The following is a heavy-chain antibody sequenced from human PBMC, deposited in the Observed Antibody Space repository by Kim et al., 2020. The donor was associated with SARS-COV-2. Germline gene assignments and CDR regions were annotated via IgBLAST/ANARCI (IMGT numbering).Heavy chain of an antibody. CDR3: ARAEPFTTRDYDILTGYYNYYYYYGMDV. D-gene: IGHD3-9*01. CDR1: GYTFTSYG. V-gene: IGHV1-18*04. Sequence: ASVKVSCKASGYTFTSYGISWVRQAPGQGLEWMGWISAYNGNTNYAQKLQGRVTMTTDTSTSTAYMELRSLRSDDTAVYYCARAEPFTTRDYDILTGYYNYYYYYGMDVWGQGTTVTVSS. J-gene: IGHJ6*02. CDR2: ISAYNGNT.